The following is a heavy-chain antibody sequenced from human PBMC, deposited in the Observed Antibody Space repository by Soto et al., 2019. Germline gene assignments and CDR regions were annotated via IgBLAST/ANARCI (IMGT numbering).Heavy chain of an antibody. V-gene: IGHV3-30*03. D-gene: IGHD1-26*01. CDR2: ISFDGSNK. J-gene: IGHJ5*02. CDR3: ARTWETGPFDP. CDR1: GFTFSTYG. Sequence: SLRLSCAASGFTFSTYGMHWVRQAPGKGLEWVAFISFDGSNKYHADSVKGRFTISRDNSENTLYLQMNSLRAEDTAVYYCARTWETGPFDPWGQGALVTVSS.